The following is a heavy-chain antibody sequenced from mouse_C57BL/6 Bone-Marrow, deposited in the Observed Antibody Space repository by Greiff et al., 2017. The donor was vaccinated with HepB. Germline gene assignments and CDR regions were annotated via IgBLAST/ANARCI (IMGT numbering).Heavy chain of an antibody. D-gene: IGHD1-1*01. CDR1: GYTFTSYW. Sequence: QVQLKESGAELAKPGASVKLSCKASGYTFTSYWMHWVKQRPGQGLEWIGYINPSSGYTKYNQKFKDKATLTADKSSSTAYMQLSSLTYEDSAVYYCARGITTVVAPTFYFDYWGQGTTLTVSS. CDR3: ARGITTVVAPTFYFDY. CDR2: INPSSGYT. J-gene: IGHJ2*01. V-gene: IGHV1-7*01.